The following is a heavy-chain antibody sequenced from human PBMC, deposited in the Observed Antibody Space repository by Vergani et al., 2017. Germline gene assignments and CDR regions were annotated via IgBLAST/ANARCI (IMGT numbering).Heavy chain of an antibody. D-gene: IGHD3-22*01. Sequence: EVQLEQSGAAVKKPGESLEISCKGSGYSFSRNWIAWVRERPGQGLEWMGMIYPGDSDTRYSPSFQGQVTISADKSISTAYLQWSSLKASDTAMYYCARTYYYDSSGYSRAFDIWGQGTMVTVSS. CDR2: IYPGDSDT. CDR1: GYSFSRNW. J-gene: IGHJ3*02. CDR3: ARTYYYDSSGYSRAFDI. V-gene: IGHV5-51*03.